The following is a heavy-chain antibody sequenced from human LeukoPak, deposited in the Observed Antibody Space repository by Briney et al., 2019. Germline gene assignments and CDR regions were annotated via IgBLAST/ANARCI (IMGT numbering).Heavy chain of an antibody. V-gene: IGHV3-11*01. CDR2: ISSSGSTI. J-gene: IGHJ3*02. CDR3: ARDLSPTGAFDI. D-gene: IGHD4-17*01. CDR1: GFTFSDYY. Sequence: GGSLRLSCAASGFTFSDYYMSWIREAPGKGLEWVSYISSSGSTIYYADSVKGRFTISRDNSKNTLYLQMNSLRAEDTAVYYCARDLSPTGAFDIWGQGTMVTVSS.